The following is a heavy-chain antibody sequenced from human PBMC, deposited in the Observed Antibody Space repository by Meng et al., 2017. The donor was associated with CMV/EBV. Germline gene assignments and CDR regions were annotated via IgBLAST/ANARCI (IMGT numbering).Heavy chain of an antibody. CDR1: GYTFTGYY. D-gene: IGHD2-2*01. Sequence: SCKASGYTFTGYYMHWVRQAPGKGLEWVSSISSSSSYIYYADSVKGRFTISRDNAKNSLYLQMNSLRAEDTAVYYCARLLCSSTSCYFDYWGQGTLVTVSS. CDR3: ARLLCSSTSCYFDY. V-gene: IGHV3-21*01. J-gene: IGHJ4*02. CDR2: ISSSSSYI.